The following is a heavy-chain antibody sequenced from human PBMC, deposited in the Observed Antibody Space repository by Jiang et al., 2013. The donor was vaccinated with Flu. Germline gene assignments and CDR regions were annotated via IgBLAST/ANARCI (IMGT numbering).Heavy chain of an antibody. CDR3: ARVRTGTGAFDI. V-gene: IGHV1-2*04. J-gene: IGHJ3*02. CDR2: INPNSGAT. D-gene: IGHD1-1*01. CDR1: GYTFSGYY. Sequence: SVKVSCKTSGYTFSGYYIHWVRQAPGQGLEWLGWINPNSGATSYAQKFQDWVTMTRDTSINTAYMELRRLRSDDTAVYYCARVRTGTGAFDIWGQGTMVTVSS.